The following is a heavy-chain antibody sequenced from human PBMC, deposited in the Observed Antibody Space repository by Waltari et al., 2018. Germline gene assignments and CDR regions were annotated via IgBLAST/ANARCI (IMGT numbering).Heavy chain of an antibody. V-gene: IGHV3-48*03. J-gene: IGHJ5*02. CDR1: GFTFSSYE. D-gene: IGHD1-7*01. Sequence: EVQLVESGGGLVQPGGSLRLSCAASGFTFSSYEMNWVRQAPGKGLEWVSYMSSSGSAISYADSVKGRFTISRDNANNSLYLQMNSLRAEDTAVYYCARSNWNYVRNWFDPWGQGTLVTVSS. CDR3: ARSNWNYVRNWFDP. CDR2: MSSSGSAI.